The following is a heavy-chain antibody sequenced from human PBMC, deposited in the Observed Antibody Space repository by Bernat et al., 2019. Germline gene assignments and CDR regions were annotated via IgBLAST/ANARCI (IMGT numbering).Heavy chain of an antibody. D-gene: IGHD2-21*02. V-gene: IGHV3-23*01. CDR1: GFTFSSYA. CDR2: ISGSGGST. CDR3: AKSSALLVPVWFDP. Sequence: EVQLLDSGGGLVQPGGSLRLSCTASGFTFSSYAMSWVRQAPGKGLEWVSAISGSGGSTYYADSVKGRFTISRDNSKNTLYLQMSSLRAEDTAIYYCAKSSALLVPVWFDPWGQGTLVTISS. J-gene: IGHJ5*02.